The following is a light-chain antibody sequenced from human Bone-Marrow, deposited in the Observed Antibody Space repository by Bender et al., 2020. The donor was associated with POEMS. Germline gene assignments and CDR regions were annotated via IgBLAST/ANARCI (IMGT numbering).Light chain of an antibody. CDR3: QSYDSSLSGYV. CDR2: DDT. V-gene: IGLV3-21*01. Sequence: SSVLTQPPSVSVAPGKMATITCGGDNIGGKSVHWYQQKPGQAPVLVIYDDTDRPSGIPERFSGSKSGTSASLAITGLQAEDEADYYCQSYDSSLSGYVFGAGTKVTVL. J-gene: IGLJ1*01. CDR1: NIGGKS.